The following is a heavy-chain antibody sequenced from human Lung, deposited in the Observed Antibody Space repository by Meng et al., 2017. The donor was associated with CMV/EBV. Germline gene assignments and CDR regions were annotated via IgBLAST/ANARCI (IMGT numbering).Heavy chain of an antibody. CDR1: AGTSSSYA. CDR2: IIPIFGRA. V-gene: IGHV1-69*05. J-gene: IGHJ6*02. D-gene: IGHD2-2*02. Sequence: VFSXASAGTSSSYAINWLRQAPGQGLEWMGGIIPIFGRANYAQKSEGRVTITTDESTSTAYMEVSSLRSEDTDVYYCARDRTGDCSSTSCYNYYYYYGMDVWGQGXTVTVSS. CDR3: ARDRTGDCSSTSCYNYYYYYGMDV.